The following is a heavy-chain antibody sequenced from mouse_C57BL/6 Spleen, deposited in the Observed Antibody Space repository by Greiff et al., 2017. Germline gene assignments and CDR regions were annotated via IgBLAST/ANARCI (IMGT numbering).Heavy chain of an antibody. J-gene: IGHJ1*03. CDR3: ARWSVVAPFDV. CDR2: INPSAGGT. Sequence: VQLKESGPELVKPGASVKISCKASGYSFTGYYMNWVKQSPEKSLEWIGEINPSAGGTTYNQKFKAKATLTVDKSSSTAYMQHKSLTSEDSAVYYCARWSVVAPFDVWGTGTTVTVSS. V-gene: IGHV1-42*01. D-gene: IGHD1-1*01. CDR1: GYSFTGYY.